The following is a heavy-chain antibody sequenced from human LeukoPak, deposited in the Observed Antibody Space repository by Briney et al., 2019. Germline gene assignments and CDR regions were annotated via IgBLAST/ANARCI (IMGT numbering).Heavy chain of an antibody. D-gene: IGHD3-16*01. CDR3: ASWGAGTFDY. V-gene: IGHV4-61*01. Sequence: SETLSLTCTVSGGSVSSGSYYWSWIRQPPGKGLEWIGYIYYSGSTNYNPSLKSRVTISVDTSKNQFSLKPSSVTAADTAVYYCASWGAGTFDYWGQGTLVTVSS. CDR1: GGSVSSGSYY. J-gene: IGHJ4*02. CDR2: IYYSGST.